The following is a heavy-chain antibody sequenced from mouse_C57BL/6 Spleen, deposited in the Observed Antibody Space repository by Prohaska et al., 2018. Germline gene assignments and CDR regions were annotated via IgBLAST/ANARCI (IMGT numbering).Heavy chain of an antibody. D-gene: IGHD1-1*01. J-gene: IGHJ3*01. CDR1: GYTFTDYN. Sequence: SVKMSCKASGYTFTDYNMHWVKQSHGKSLEWIGYINPNNGGTSYNQKFKGKATLTGNKSSSTAYMELRSLTSEDSAVYYCARVTTVVPSYWGQGTLVTVSA. CDR2: INPNNGGT. CDR3: ARVTTVVPSY. V-gene: IGHV1-22*01.